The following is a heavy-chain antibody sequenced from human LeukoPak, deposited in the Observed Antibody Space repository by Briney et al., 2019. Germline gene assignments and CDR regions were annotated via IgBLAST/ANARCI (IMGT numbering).Heavy chain of an antibody. CDR1: GGSISSYY. D-gene: IGHD3-9*01. CDR2: IYYSGST. CDR3: ASSVRYFDWLPISSDAFDI. J-gene: IGHJ3*02. Sequence: SETLSLTCTVSGGSISSYYWSWIRQPPGKGLEWIGYIYYSGSTNYNPSLKSRVAISVDTSKNQFSLKLSSVTAADTAVYYCASSVRYFDWLPISSDAFDIWGQGTMVTVSS. V-gene: IGHV4-59*01.